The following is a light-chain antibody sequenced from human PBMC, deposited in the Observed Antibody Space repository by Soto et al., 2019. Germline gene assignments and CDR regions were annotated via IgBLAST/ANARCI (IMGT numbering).Light chain of an antibody. Sequence: EIVMTQSPATLSVSPGERATLSCRASQSVSSNLAWYLQKPGQAPRLLIYGASTRATGIPARFSGSGSGTEFTLTISSLQSEDFAVYYCQQYNNWPPWTFGQGNKVEIK. CDR3: QQYNNWPPWT. CDR1: QSVSSN. CDR2: GAS. J-gene: IGKJ1*01. V-gene: IGKV3D-15*01.